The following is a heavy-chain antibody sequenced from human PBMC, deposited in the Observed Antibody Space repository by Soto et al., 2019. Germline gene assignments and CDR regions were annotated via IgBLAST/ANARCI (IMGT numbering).Heavy chain of an antibody. D-gene: IGHD6-19*01. Sequence: EVQLVESGGGLVQPGGSLRLSCAASGFTFSSYWMTWVLQAPGKGLEWVANIKQDGREKYYVDSVKGRFTISRDNARNSLYLQMNSLRAEDTAVYYCARVGRSSGSLGYWGQGTLVTVSS. CDR2: IKQDGREK. CDR1: GFTFSSYW. J-gene: IGHJ4*02. V-gene: IGHV3-7*01. CDR3: ARVGRSSGSLGY.